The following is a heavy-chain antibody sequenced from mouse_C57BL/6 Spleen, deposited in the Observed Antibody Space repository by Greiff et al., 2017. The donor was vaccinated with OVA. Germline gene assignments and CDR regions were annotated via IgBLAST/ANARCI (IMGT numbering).Heavy chain of an antibody. CDR1: GYTFTSYW. J-gene: IGHJ3*01. CDR2: INPSNGGT. CDR3: ARDGYPPFAY. Sequence: QVQLQQPGPELVKPGASVKMSCKASGYTFTSYWMHWVKQRPGQGLEWIGNINPSNGGTKYNEKFKSKATLTGDKSSSTAYMQLSSLTTEDSAVDYCARDGYPPFAYWGQGTLVTVSS. D-gene: IGHD2-3*01. V-gene: IGHV1-53*01.